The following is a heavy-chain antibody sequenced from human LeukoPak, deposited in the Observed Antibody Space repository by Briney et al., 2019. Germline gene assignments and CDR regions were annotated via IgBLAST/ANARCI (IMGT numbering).Heavy chain of an antibody. Sequence: LGRSLRLSCAASGFTFSSYGMHWVRQAPGKGLEWVAVISYDGSNKYYADSVKGRFTISRDNSKNTLYLQMNSLRAEDTAVYYCAKDVAAAGRLRDYYYGMDVWGQGTTVTVSS. CDR1: GFTFSSYG. V-gene: IGHV3-30*18. D-gene: IGHD6-13*01. J-gene: IGHJ6*02. CDR2: ISYDGSNK. CDR3: AKDVAAAGRLRDYYYGMDV.